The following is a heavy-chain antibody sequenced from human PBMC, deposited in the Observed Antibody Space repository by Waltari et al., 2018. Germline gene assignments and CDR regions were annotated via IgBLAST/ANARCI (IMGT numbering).Heavy chain of an antibody. CDR1: GFTFSNFG. CDR3: TRDLYGSGGDYFDP. V-gene: IGHV3-33*08. J-gene: IGHJ4*02. CDR2: IWFDGSDK. D-gene: IGHD6-19*01. Sequence: QVTLVESGGGVVQPGGSLRLSCATSGFTFSNFGLHWVRQAPGKGLEWVALIWFDGSDKFYADSVRGRFTISRDNAKNSLFLQMNSLRAEDTAVYYCTRDLYGSGGDYFDPWGQGTLVTVSS.